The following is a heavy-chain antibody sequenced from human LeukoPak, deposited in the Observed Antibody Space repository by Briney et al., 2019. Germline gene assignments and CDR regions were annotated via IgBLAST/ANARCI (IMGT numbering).Heavy chain of an antibody. CDR1: GYTFTGYY. J-gene: IGHJ4*02. CDR3: ARDQAYGITMVRGVIISQ. D-gene: IGHD3-10*01. CDR2: INPNSGGT. Sequence: ASVKASCKASGYTFTGYYMHWVRQAPGQGLEWMGWINPNSGGTNYAQKFQGRVTMTRDTSISTAYMELSRLRSDDTAVYYCARDQAYGITMVRGVIISQWGQGTLVTVSS. V-gene: IGHV1-2*02.